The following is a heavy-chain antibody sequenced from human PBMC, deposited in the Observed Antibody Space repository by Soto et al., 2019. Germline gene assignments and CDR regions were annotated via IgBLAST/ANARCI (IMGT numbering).Heavy chain of an antibody. V-gene: IGHV3-30*18. CDR3: AKGWGAAYDGLDI. Sequence: QVQLVESGGGVVQPGRSLRLTCAASGFIFSDYGMHWVRQAPGKGLEWVAIIGFDGNYKFYVDSLKGRFTVSRDNSKNTLFLEMSRLRSEDTAVYYCAKGWGAAYDGLDIWGQGTMVTVS. CDR2: IGFDGNYK. CDR1: GFIFSDYG. D-gene: IGHD7-27*01. J-gene: IGHJ3*02.